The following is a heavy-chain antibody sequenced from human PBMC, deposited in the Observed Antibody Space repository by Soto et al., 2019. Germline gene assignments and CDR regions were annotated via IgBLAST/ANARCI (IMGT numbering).Heavy chain of an antibody. D-gene: IGHD3-16*01. Sequence: GGSLRLSCAASGFTFSDYYMSWIRQAPGKGLEWVSYISSSSSYTNYADSVKGRFTISRDNAKNSLYLQMNSLRAEDTAVYYCASSRLGYEDGDAFDIWGQGTMVTVSS. V-gene: IGHV3-11*06. CDR1: GFTFSDYY. CDR3: ASSRLGYEDGDAFDI. J-gene: IGHJ3*02. CDR2: ISSSSSYT.